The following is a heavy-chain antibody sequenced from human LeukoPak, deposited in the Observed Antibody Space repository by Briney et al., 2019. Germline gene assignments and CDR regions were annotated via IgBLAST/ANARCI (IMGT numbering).Heavy chain of an antibody. J-gene: IGHJ4*02. Sequence: GGSLRLSCAASGFTFSDYYMSWIRQAPGKGLEWASYISSSGSTIYYADSVKGRFTISRDNAKNSLYLQMNSLRAEDTAVYYCARDGAYSSSWGVFDYWGQGTLVTVSS. V-gene: IGHV3-11*04. CDR2: ISSSGSTI. CDR3: ARDGAYSSSWGVFDY. D-gene: IGHD6-13*01. CDR1: GFTFSDYY.